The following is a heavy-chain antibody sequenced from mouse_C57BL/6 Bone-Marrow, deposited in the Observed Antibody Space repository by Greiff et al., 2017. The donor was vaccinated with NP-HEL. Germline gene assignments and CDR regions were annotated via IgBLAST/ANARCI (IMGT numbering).Heavy chain of an antibody. D-gene: IGHD1-1*01. CDR2: IYPGSGST. J-gene: IGHJ4*01. V-gene: IGHV1-55*01. CDR3: ARQYYGSSPLYAMDY. CDR1: GYTFTSYW. Sequence: QVHVKQPGAELVKPGASVKMSCKASGYTFTSYWITWVKQRPGQGLEWIGDIYPGSGSTNYNEKFKSKATLTVDTSSSTAYMQLSSLTSEDSAVYYCARQYYGSSPLYAMDYWGQGTSVTVSS.